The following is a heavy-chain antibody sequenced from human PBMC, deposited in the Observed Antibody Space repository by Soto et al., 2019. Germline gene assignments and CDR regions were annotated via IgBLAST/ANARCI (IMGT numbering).Heavy chain of an antibody. CDR2: IYTSGYT. Sequence: QVQLQESGPGLVKPSETLSLTCTVAGGSISTYYWNWIRQPAGKRLEWIGRIYTSGYTKYNPSLKSRVTMSLDTSKRQFSLKFNSGTGADTAVYYCAREPVGGTDNWFDPWGQGILVTVSS. CDR1: GGSISTYY. J-gene: IGHJ5*02. V-gene: IGHV4-4*07. D-gene: IGHD2-15*01. CDR3: AREPVGGTDNWFDP.